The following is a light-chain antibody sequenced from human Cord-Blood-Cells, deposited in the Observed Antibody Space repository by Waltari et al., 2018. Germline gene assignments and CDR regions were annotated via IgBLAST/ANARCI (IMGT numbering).Light chain of an antibody. CDR3: SSYTSSSTWV. CDR2: DVR. Sequence: QSALTQPASVSGSPGQSITISCTGTSSDVGGYNYVSWYQQPPGKAPKLMIYDVRKRPSGVSRGCSGSKSGNTAALTISGLQAEDEAEYYCSSYTSSSTWVFGGGTKLTVL. CDR1: SSDVGGYNY. V-gene: IGLV2-14*01. J-gene: IGLJ3*02.